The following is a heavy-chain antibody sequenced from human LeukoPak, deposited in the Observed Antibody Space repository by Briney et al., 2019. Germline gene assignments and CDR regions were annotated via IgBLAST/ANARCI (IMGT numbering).Heavy chain of an antibody. D-gene: IGHD4-17*01. CDR2: ISGSGGDT. CDR3: AKYYGDYYYYGMDV. J-gene: IGHJ6*02. V-gene: IGHV3-23*01. CDR1: GFTFSSYA. Sequence: GGSLRLSCAASGFTFSSYAMSWVRQAPGKGLEWVSGISGSGGDTYYADSVKGRFTISRDNSKNTLYLQMNSLGAEDTAVYYCAKYYGDYYYYGMDVWGQGTTVTVSS.